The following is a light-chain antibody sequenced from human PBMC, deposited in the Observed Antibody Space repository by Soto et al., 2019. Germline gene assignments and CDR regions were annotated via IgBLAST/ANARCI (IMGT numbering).Light chain of an antibody. V-gene: IGKV1-5*01. CDR3: QQYNSYSWT. J-gene: IGKJ1*01. Sequence: DIRMTQSPSTLSTSVGDRVTITCRASQNIRGWLAWYQQKPGKAPKLLIYDASTLESGVPSRFSGSGSGTEFTLTISRLQPDDFATYYCQQYNSYSWTFGQGNTVAIK. CDR2: DAS. CDR1: QNIRGW.